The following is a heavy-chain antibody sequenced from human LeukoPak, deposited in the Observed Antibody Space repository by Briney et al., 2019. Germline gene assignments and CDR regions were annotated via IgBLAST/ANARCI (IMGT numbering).Heavy chain of an antibody. D-gene: IGHD1-14*01. V-gene: IGHV3-30*01. J-gene: IGHJ4*02. CDR1: GFTFSSYA. Sequence: GGSLRLSCAAPGFTFSSYAMHWVRQAPGKGLEWVAVISYDGSNKYYADSVKGRFTISRDNSKNTLYLQMNSLRAEDTAVYYCARSGAAKTDYWGQGTLVTVSS. CDR3: ARSGAAKTDY. CDR2: ISYDGSNK.